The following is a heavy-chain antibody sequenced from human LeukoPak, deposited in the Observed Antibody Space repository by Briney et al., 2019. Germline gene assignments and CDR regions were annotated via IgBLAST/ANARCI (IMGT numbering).Heavy chain of an antibody. CDR3: ARVYGDYDYYYGMDV. V-gene: IGHV4-59*01. CDR2: IYYSGST. CDR1: GGSISSYY. J-gene: IGHJ6*02. D-gene: IGHD4-17*01. Sequence: SETLSLTCTVSGGSISSYYWSWIQQPPGKGLEWIGYIYYSGSTNYNPSLKSRVTISVDTSKNQFSLKLSSVTAADTVVYYCARVYGDYDYYYGMDVWGQGTTVTVSS.